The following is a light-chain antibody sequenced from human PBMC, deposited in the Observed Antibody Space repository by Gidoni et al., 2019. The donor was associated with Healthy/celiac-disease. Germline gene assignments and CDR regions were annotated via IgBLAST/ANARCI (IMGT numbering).Light chain of an antibody. J-gene: IGKJ5*01. CDR1: QSVSSY. CDR3: QQRSNWPPT. CDR2: DAS. Sequence: EIVLTQSPATLSLSPGERATLSCRASQSVSSYLAWYQQKPGQAPRLLIYDASNRATGIPARFSGSGSGTDFTLTIISLESEDFAVYDCQQRSNWPPTFGQGTRLEIK. V-gene: IGKV3-11*01.